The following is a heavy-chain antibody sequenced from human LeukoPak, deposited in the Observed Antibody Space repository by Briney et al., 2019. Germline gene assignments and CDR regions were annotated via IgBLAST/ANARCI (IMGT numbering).Heavy chain of an antibody. CDR2: IIPIFGTA. Sequence: ASVKVSCKASGGTFSSYAISWVRQAPGQGLEWMGGIIPIFGTANYAQKFQGRVTITADESTSTAYMELSSLRSEDTAVYYCARDGPGIAVAGSHFDAFDIWGQGTMVTVSS. D-gene: IGHD6-19*01. CDR1: GGTFSSYA. V-gene: IGHV1-69*13. CDR3: ARDGPGIAVAGSHFDAFDI. J-gene: IGHJ3*02.